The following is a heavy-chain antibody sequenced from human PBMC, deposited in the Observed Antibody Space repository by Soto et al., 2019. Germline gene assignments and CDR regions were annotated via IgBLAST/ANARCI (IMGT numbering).Heavy chain of an antibody. CDR2: IIPIFGTA. CDR3: AMDPVRYFDWLLLDY. V-gene: IGHV1-69*13. CDR1: GGTFSSYA. D-gene: IGHD3-9*01. J-gene: IGHJ4*02. Sequence: GASVKVSCKASGGTFSSYAISWVRQAPGQGLEWMGGIIPIFGTANYAQKFQGRVTITADESTSTAYMELSSLRSEDTAVYYCAMDPVRYFDWLLLDYWGQGTLVTVSS.